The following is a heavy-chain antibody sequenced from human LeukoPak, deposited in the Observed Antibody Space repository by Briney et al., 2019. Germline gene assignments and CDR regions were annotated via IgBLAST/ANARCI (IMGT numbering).Heavy chain of an antibody. J-gene: IGHJ5*02. CDR1: GGTFSSFG. D-gene: IGHD2-15*01. CDR2: IIPILGIA. V-gene: IGHV1-69*04. Sequence: ASVKVSCKTSGGTFSSFGISWVRQAPGQGLEWMGRIIPILGIANYAQKFQGRVTITADKSTSTAYMELSSLRSEDTAVYYCARDLGLAIEVENCSGGSCYRGGWFDPWGQGTLVTVSS. CDR3: ARDLGLAIEVENCSGGSCYRGGWFDP.